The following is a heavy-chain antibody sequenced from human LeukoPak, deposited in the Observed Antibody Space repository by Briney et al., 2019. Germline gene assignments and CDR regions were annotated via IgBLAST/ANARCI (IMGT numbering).Heavy chain of an antibody. CDR3: ARDWAVAGIWHWFDP. CDR1: GFTFSSNA. J-gene: IGHJ5*02. D-gene: IGHD6-19*01. CDR2: ISYDGSNK. Sequence: GRSLRLSGAASGFTFSSNAMHWVRQAPGKGLEWVAVISYDGSNKYYADSVKGRFTISRDNSKNTLYLQMNSLRAEDTAVYYCARDWAVAGIWHWFDPWGQGTLVTVSS. V-gene: IGHV3-30-3*01.